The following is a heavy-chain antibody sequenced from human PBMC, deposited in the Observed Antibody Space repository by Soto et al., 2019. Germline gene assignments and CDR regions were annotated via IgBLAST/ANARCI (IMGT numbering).Heavy chain of an antibody. J-gene: IGHJ6*02. V-gene: IGHV1-18*01. D-gene: IGHD3-22*01. Sequence: ASVKVSCKASGYTFTSYGISWVRQAPGQGLEGMGWISAYNGNTNYAQKLQGRVTMTTDTSTSTAYMELRSLRSDDTAVYYCARRDYYDSSGRRYGMDVWGQGTTVTVSS. CDR1: GYTFTSYG. CDR3: ARRDYYDSSGRRYGMDV. CDR2: ISAYNGNT.